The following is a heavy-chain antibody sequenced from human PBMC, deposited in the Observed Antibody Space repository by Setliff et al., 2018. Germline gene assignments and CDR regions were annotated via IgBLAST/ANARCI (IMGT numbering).Heavy chain of an antibody. CDR3: AREGVDTRSSTDYRYYMDV. CDR1: GGTFSSYG. J-gene: IGHJ6*03. Sequence: KVSCKASGGTFSSYGISWVRQAPGQGLEWLGGTIPNFGTTNYAQEFQGRVTIITDESTSTAYMGLSSLRFEDTAVYYCAREGVDTRSSTDYRYYMDVWGKGTTVTVSS. CDR2: TIPNFGTT. D-gene: IGHD5-18*01. V-gene: IGHV1-69*05.